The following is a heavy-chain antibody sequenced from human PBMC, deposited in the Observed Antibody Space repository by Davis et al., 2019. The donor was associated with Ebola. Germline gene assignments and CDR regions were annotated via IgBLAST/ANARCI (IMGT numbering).Heavy chain of an antibody. Sequence: PGGSLRLSCAASGFTFSSYPMHWVRQAPGKGLEWVAVISYDGSNKYYADSVKGRFTISRDNSKNTLYLQMNGLRAEDTAVYYCANLWGGNDWGYDAFDIWGQGTMVTVSS. CDR3: ANLWGGNDWGYDAFDI. J-gene: IGHJ3*02. CDR2: ISYDGSNK. D-gene: IGHD7-27*01. CDR1: GFTFSSYP. V-gene: IGHV3-30-3*01.